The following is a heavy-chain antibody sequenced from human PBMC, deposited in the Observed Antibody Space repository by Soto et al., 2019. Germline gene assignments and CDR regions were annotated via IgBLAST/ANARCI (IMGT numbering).Heavy chain of an antibody. J-gene: IGHJ4*02. CDR1: GGTFSSYT. CDR2: IIPILGIA. Sequence: GASVKVSCKASGGTFSSYTISWVRQAPGQGLEWMGRIIPILGIANYAQKFQGRVTITADKSTSTAYMELSSLRSEDTAVYYCATSSGYGQTDYWGQGTLVTVSS. D-gene: IGHD5-12*01. V-gene: IGHV1-69*02. CDR3: ATSSGYGQTDY.